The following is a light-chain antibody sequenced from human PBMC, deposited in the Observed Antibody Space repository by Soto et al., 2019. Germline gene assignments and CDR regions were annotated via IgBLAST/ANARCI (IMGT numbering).Light chain of an antibody. CDR2: GAS. J-gene: IGKJ4*01. Sequence: EIVMTQSPATLSVSPGERATLSCRASQSIRNNLIWYQQKSGQPPRLLIYGASTRATGIPARFSGSGSGTEFTLTISSLQPDDFATYYCQQYNTYSSLTFGGGTKVDIK. V-gene: IGKV3-15*01. CDR1: QSIRNN. CDR3: QQYNTYSSLT.